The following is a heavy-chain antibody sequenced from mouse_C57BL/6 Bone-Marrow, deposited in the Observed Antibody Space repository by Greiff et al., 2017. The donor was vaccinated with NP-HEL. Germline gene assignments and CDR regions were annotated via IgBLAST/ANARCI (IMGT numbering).Heavy chain of an antibody. J-gene: IGHJ1*03. V-gene: IGHV5-17*01. Sequence: EVMLVESGGGLVKPGGSLKLSCAASGFTFSDYGMHWVRQAPEKGLEWVAYISSGNSTIYYADTVKGRFTISRDNAKNTLFLRMTSLWSEDTDMYYCARPDGYWYFDVWGTGTTVTGSS. CDR3: ARPDGYWYFDV. CDR2: ISSGNSTI. D-gene: IGHD2-3*01. CDR1: GFTFSDYG.